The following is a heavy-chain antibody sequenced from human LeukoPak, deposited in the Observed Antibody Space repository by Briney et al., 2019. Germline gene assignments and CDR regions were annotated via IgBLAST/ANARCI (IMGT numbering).Heavy chain of an antibody. D-gene: IGHD6-13*01. J-gene: IGHJ4*02. CDR1: GFTFKSYS. CDR2: ISSTSDTI. V-gene: IGHV3-48*01. CDR3: ARMGIAAAGVDY. Sequence: GGSLRLSCVASGFTFKSYSMDWVRQAPGKGLQWISYISSTSDTIYYADSLKGRFTISRDNAKNSLYLQIDSLRAEDTAVYYCARMGIAAAGVDYWGQGTLVTVSS.